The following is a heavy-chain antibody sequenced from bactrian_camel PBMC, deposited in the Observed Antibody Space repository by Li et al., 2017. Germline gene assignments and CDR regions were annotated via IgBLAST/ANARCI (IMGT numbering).Heavy chain of an antibody. J-gene: IGHJ6*01. CDR3: AARGPYCYTKLSVRDFTY. V-gene: IGHV3S60*01. CDR2: VGSAGGT. Sequence: HVQLVESWGGSVQAGGSLRLSCRASGDTLRYGCMGWLRQAPGKERGGVASVGSAGGTSYADSVKGRFTISFDNDKNTVYLQMNSLKPEDTAMYYCAARGPYCYTKLSVRDFTYWGQGTQVTVS. CDR1: GDTLRYGC. D-gene: IGHD2*01.